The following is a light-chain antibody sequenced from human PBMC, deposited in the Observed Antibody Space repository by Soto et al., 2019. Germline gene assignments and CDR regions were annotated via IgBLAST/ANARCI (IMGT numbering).Light chain of an antibody. V-gene: IGKV1-39*01. CDR3: QQSYSSPPT. CDR2: AAS. CDR1: QSISSY. Sequence: IEMTQTPSSLSASVGDIVTITCLASQSISSYLNWYQQKPGKAPKLLIYAASSLQSGVPSRFSGSRSGPDFTLTISSLQPEDFATYYCQQSYSSPPTFGQGTNV. J-gene: IGKJ1*01.